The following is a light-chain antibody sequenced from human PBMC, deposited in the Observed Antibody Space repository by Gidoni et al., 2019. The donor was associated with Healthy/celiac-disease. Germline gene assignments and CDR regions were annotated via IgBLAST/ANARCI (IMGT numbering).Light chain of an antibody. CDR3: QQSYSTPLT. V-gene: IGKV1-39*01. CDR2: GAY. CDR1: QSISSY. Sequence: DIQMTQSPSSLSASVGDRVTITSRASQSISSYLNWYQQKPGKAPKLLIYGAYSLQSGVPSRFSGSGSGTDFTLTISSLQPEDFATYYCQQSYSTPLTFGGGTKVEIK. J-gene: IGKJ4*01.